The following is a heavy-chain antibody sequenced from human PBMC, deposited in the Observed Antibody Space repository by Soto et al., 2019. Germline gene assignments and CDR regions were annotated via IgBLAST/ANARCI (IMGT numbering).Heavy chain of an antibody. D-gene: IGHD1-1*01. Sequence: ASVKVSCKASGYTFTSYGISWVRQAPGQGLEWMGWISAYNGNTNYAQKLQGRVTMTADTSTSTAYMELRSLRSDDTAVYYCASPRPLWNDDAFDIWGQGTMVTVSS. V-gene: IGHV1-18*01. CDR1: GYTFTSYG. J-gene: IGHJ3*02. CDR3: ASPRPLWNDDAFDI. CDR2: ISAYNGNT.